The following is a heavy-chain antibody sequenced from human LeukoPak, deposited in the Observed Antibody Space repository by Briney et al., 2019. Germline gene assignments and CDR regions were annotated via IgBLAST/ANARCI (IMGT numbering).Heavy chain of an antibody. CDR1: GGSISGSGDY. J-gene: IGHJ6*02. Sequence: ASQTLSLTCTVSGGSISGSGDYWSWIRQRPGKGLEWIGNIFYTGSTYYNPSLESRVTISVDTSKNQFSLKLSSVTAADTAVYYCARDRGLQTYYYYGMDVWGQGTTVTVSS. V-gene: IGHV4-31*03. CDR3: ARDRGLQTYYYYGMDV. D-gene: IGHD3-10*01. CDR2: IFYTGST.